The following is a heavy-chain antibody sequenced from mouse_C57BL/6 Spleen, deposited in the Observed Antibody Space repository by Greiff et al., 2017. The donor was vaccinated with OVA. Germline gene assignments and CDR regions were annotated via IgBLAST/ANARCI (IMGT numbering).Heavy chain of an antibody. J-gene: IGHJ1*03. CDR2: INPNNGGT. CDR1: GYTFTDYY. D-gene: IGHD1-1*01. Sequence: EVQLQQSGPELVKPGASVKISCKASGYTFTDYYMNWVKQSHGKSLEWIGDINPNNGGTSYNQKFKGKATLTVDKSSSTAYMELRSLTSEDSAVYYCARYPLDGSSYYWYFDVWGTGTTVTVSS. V-gene: IGHV1-26*01. CDR3: ARYPLDGSSYYWYFDV.